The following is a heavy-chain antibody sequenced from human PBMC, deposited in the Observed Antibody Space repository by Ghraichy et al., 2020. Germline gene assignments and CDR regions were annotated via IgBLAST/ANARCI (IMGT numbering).Heavy chain of an antibody. V-gene: IGHV3-21*01. CDR3: VRDFDWVFDL. CDR1: GFTFSSYR. J-gene: IGHJ3*01. Sequence: GGSLRLSCAASGFTFSSYRMNWVRQAPGKGLEWVSCISRSSSDIYYADSVKGRFTISRDNAKNSLYLQMNSLRAEDTAVYSCVRDFDWVFDLWGQGTLVTVSS. CDR2: ISRSSSDI. D-gene: IGHD3-9*01.